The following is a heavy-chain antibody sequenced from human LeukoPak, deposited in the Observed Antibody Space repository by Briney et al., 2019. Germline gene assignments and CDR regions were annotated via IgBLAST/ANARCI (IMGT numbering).Heavy chain of an antibody. J-gene: IGHJ5*02. CDR2: IYHSGST. V-gene: IGHV4-30-2*01. Sequence: SQTLSLTCAVSGGSISSGGYSWSWIRQPPGKGLEWIGYIYHSGSTYYNPSLKSRVTISVDTSKNQFSLKLSSVTAADTAVYYCARVELGFDPWGQGTLVTVSS. CDR3: ARVELGFDP. D-gene: IGHD1-7*01. CDR1: GGSISSGGYS.